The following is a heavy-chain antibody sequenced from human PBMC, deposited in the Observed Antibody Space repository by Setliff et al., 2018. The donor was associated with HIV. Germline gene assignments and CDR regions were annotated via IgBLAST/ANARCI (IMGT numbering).Heavy chain of an antibody. CDR3: AKQYSMYYYYYMDV. J-gene: IGHJ6*03. Sequence: GGSLRLSCAASGFTFSSYAMSWVRQAPGKGLEWVSGISGSGGSTYYADSVKGRFTISRDNSKNTLYLQMNSLRAEDTAVYYCAKQYSMYYYYYMDVWVKGTTVTVSS. D-gene: IGHD6-6*01. CDR2: ISGSGGST. V-gene: IGHV3-23*01. CDR1: GFTFSSYA.